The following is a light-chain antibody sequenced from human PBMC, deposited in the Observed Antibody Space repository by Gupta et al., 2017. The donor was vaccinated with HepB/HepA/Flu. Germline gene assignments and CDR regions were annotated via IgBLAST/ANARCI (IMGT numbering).Light chain of an antibody. J-gene: IGKJ1*01. CDR2: DAS. Sequence: DIQMTQFPSTLSASIGDRVTITCRASDNVTRWLAWYQQKPGRAPKLLINDASNLENGVSSRFRGSGSGTEFTLTISSLQPDDFATYYCQHFHSYPWTFGEGTKVEVK. CDR1: DNVTRW. CDR3: QHFHSYPWT. V-gene: IGKV1-5*01.